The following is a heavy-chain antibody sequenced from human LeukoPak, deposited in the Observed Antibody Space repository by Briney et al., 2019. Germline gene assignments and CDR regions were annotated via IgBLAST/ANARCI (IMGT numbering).Heavy chain of an antibody. D-gene: IGHD6-13*01. CDR3: ARVSSSSWWALDY. J-gene: IGHJ4*02. Sequence: GGSLRLSCAASGFTFSSYWMHWVRQAPGKGLVWVSRINTDGSSSSYADSVKGRFTISRDNAKNTLYLQMNSLRAEDTAVFYCARVSSSSWWALDYWGQGTLVTVSS. V-gene: IGHV3-74*01. CDR1: GFTFSSYW. CDR2: INTDGSSS.